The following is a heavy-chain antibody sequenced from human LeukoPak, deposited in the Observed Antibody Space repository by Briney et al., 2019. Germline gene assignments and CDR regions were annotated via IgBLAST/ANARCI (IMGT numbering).Heavy chain of an antibody. D-gene: IGHD6-13*01. V-gene: IGHV1-18*01. J-gene: IGHJ3*02. Sequence: GASVKVSCKASGYTFTSYGISGVRQAPGQGLEWMGWISAYNGNTNYAQKLQGRVTMTTDTSTSTAYMELRSLRSDDTAVYYCARAYSSSWHDAFDIWGQGTMVTVSS. CDR1: GYTFTSYG. CDR2: ISAYNGNT. CDR3: ARAYSSSWHDAFDI.